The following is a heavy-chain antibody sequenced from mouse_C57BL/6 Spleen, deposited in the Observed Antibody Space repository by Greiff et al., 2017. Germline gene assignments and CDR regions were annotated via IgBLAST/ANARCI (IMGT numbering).Heavy chain of an antibody. J-gene: IGHJ2*01. Sequence: QVRLQQPGAELVMPGASVKLSCKASGYTFTSYWMHWVKQRPGQGLEWIGELDPSDSYTNYNQKFKGKSTLTVDKSSSTAYMQLSSLTSEDSAVYYCARGDVKGYLDYWGQGTTRTVSS. CDR2: LDPSDSYT. V-gene: IGHV1-69*01. CDR1: GYTFTSYW. CDR3: ARGDVKGYLDY. D-gene: IGHD3-3*01.